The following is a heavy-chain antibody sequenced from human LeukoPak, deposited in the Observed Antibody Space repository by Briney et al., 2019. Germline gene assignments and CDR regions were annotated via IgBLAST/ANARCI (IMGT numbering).Heavy chain of an antibody. Sequence: SETLSLTCTVSGGSISSYYWSWIRQPAGKGLEWIGRIYTSGSTNYNPPLKSRVTMSVDTSKNQFSLELSSVTAADTAVYYCARDMEIAAAGSPIYYYYGMDVWGQGTTVTVSS. V-gene: IGHV4-4*07. CDR3: ARDMEIAAAGSPIYYYYGMDV. CDR1: GGSISSYY. D-gene: IGHD6-13*01. J-gene: IGHJ6*02. CDR2: IYTSGST.